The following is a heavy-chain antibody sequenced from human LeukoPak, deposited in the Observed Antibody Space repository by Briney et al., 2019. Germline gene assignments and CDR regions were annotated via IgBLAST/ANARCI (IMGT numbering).Heavy chain of an antibody. CDR1: VYAFTGYY. D-gene: IGHD2-15*01. J-gene: IGHJ4*02. Sequence: ASVKVSCKASVYAFTGYYKHWVRQAPGQGLEWMGWINPNSGDTNYAQKFQGRVTMARDTSISTAYMEMSRLTSDDTAVYYCATARSSFGTCNSEIDYWGQGTLVTASS. CDR2: INPNSGDT. CDR3: ATARSSFGTCNSEIDY. V-gene: IGHV1-2*02.